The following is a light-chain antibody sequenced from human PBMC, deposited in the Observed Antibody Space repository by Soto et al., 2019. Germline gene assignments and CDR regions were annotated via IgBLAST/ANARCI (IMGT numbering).Light chain of an antibody. CDR3: QQYSGDPGT. CDR2: RAS. Sequence: DVQMTQSPSTLSASVGDRVTITCRASQSVNTWLAWFQQKPGKAPKVLIYRASNLETGVPSRFSGSGSGTEFILTISSLQPDDFATYYFQQYSGDPGTFGPGTKVEIK. CDR1: QSVNTW. J-gene: IGKJ1*01. V-gene: IGKV1-5*03.